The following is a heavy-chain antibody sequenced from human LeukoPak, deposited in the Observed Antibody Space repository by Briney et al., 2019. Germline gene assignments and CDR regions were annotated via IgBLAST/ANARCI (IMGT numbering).Heavy chain of an antibody. Sequence: GASVKVSCKASGYTFTSYGISWVRQAPGQGLEWMGWISAYNGTTNYAQKLQGRVTMTTETSTHTALMEMRSLRSDGPAVYYCARDGKPLAGRNFWSGERYFDYWGQGTLVTVSS. CDR2: ISAYNGTT. J-gene: IGHJ4*02. CDR1: GYTFTSYG. V-gene: IGHV1-18*01. D-gene: IGHD3-3*01. CDR3: ARDGKPLAGRNFWSGERYFDY.